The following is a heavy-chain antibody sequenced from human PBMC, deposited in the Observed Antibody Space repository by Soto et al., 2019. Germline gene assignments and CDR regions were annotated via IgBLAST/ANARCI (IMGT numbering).Heavy chain of an antibody. Sequence: QVQLVESGGGVVQPGRSLSLSCAASGFTFSSYAMHWVRQAPGKGLEWVAVISYDGSNKYYADSVKGRFTISRDNSKNTLYLQMNSLRAEDTAVYYCARDVSRTLWFDPWGQGTLVTVSS. CDR2: ISYDGSNK. CDR3: ARDVSRTLWFDP. V-gene: IGHV3-30-3*01. CDR1: GFTFSSYA. J-gene: IGHJ5*02.